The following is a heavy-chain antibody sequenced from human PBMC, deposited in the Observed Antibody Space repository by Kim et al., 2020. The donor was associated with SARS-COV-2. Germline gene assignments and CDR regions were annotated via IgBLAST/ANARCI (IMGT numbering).Heavy chain of an antibody. Sequence: ASVKVSCKASGYTFTSYYMHWVRQAPGQGLEWMGIINPSGGSTSYAQKFQGRVTMTRDTSTSTVYMELSSLRSEDTAGYYCASDFGGSYRYAPYYFDYWGQGTLVTVSS. CDR1: GYTFTSYY. CDR3: ASDFGGSYRYAPYYFDY. V-gene: IGHV1-46*01. D-gene: IGHD3-16*02. J-gene: IGHJ4*02. CDR2: INPSGGST.